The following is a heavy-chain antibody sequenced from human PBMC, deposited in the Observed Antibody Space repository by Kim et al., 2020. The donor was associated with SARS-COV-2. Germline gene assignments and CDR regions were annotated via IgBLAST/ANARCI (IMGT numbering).Heavy chain of an antibody. CDR3: AKGPVDSSGWSVWFDY. J-gene: IGHJ4*02. V-gene: IGHV3-43*01. Sequence: SGKGRFTISRDKSKNSLYLQMNSLRTEDTALYYCAKGPVDSSGWSVWFDYWGQGTLVTVSS. D-gene: IGHD6-19*01.